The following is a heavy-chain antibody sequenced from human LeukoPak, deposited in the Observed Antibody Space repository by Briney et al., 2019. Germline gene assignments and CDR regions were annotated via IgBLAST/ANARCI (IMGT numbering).Heavy chain of an antibody. CDR1: GGSISIGGYY. D-gene: IGHD3-22*01. J-gene: IGHJ4*02. CDR3: ARGDYYDSSGYYYVRY. CDR2: MYYGGNT. Sequence: PSETLSLTCTVSGGSISIGGYYWSWVRQHPGKGLEWIGYMYYGGNTYYNPSLNSRVTISADTSKNQFSLKLSSVTAADTAVYYCARGDYYDSSGYYYVRYWGQGTQVTVSS. V-gene: IGHV4-31*03.